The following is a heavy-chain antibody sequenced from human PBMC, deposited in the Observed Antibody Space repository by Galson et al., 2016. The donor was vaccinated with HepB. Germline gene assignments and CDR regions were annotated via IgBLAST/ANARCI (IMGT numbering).Heavy chain of an antibody. D-gene: IGHD6-19*01. CDR3: VKGAGTIDY. CDR1: GFTFSSYA. V-gene: IGHV3-48*02. CDR2: ISSSSNSM. J-gene: IGHJ4*02. Sequence: SLRLSCAASGFTFSSYAMSWVRQAPGKGLEWISYISSSSNSMYYADSVKGRFTISRDNAKNSLYLQMNSLRDEDTAVYYCVKGAGTIDYWGQGTLVTVSS.